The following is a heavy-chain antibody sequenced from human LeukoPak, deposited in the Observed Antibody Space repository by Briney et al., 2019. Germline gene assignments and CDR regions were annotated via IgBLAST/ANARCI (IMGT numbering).Heavy chain of an antibody. CDR1: GGSISSSYY. V-gene: IGHV4-34*01. CDR3: ARRAIFGVVPRAFDI. Sequence: SEILSLTCTVSGGSISSSYYWSWIRQPPGEGLEWIGEINHSGSTNYNPSLKSRVTISVDPSKNQFSLKLSSVTAADTAVYYCARRAIFGVVPRAFDIWGQGTMVTVSS. CDR2: INHSGST. J-gene: IGHJ3*02. D-gene: IGHD3-3*01.